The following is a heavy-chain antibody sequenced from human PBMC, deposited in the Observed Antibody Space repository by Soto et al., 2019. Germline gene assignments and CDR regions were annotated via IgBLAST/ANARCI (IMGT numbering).Heavy chain of an antibody. Sequence: PGGSLRLSCAASGFTFSSYVMHWVRQAPGKGLEWVAVIWYDGSNKYYADSVKGRFTISRDNSKNTLYLQVNSLRAEDTAVYYCARDIGNYGMDVWSQGTTVTVSS. J-gene: IGHJ6*02. CDR3: ARDIGNYGMDV. CDR1: GFTFSSYV. CDR2: IWYDGSNK. D-gene: IGHD3-16*02. V-gene: IGHV3-33*01.